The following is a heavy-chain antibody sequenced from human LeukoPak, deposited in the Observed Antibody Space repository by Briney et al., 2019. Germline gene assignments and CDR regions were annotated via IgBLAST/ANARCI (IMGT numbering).Heavy chain of an antibody. CDR1: GFTFSSYG. CDR2: ISSSSSHI. Sequence: GGSLRLSCAASGFTFSSYGMNWVRQAPGKGLEWVSSISSSSSHIYYADSVKGRFTISRDNAKNSLYLQMNSLRAEDTAVYYCATHRYGSGGPHWGQGTLVTVSS. J-gene: IGHJ4*02. V-gene: IGHV3-21*01. CDR3: ATHRYGSGGPH. D-gene: IGHD3-10*01.